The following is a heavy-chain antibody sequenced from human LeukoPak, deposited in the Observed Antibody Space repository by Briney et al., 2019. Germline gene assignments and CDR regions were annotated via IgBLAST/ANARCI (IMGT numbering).Heavy chain of an antibody. V-gene: IGHV3-23*01. CDR1: GFSFSSYA. D-gene: IGHD2-8*01. J-gene: IGHJ4*02. CDR2: ISGSGSDT. CDR3: AKEVPVSEQMVYVDK. Sequence: SGGSLRLSCAASGFSFSSYAMSWVRQAPGRGLEWVSAISGSGSDTYYADSVKGRFTISRDNSKDTVYVQMNSLRAEDTAVYYCAKEVPVSEQMVYVDKWGRGTLVTVSS.